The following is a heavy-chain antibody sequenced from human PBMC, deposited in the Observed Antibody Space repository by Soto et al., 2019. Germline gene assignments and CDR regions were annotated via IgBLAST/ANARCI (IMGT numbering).Heavy chain of an antibody. CDR2: IIPILGIA. CDR3: ARERNEAYYYYGMDV. Sequence: SVKVSCKASGGTFSSYTISWVRQAPGQGLEWMGRIIPILGIANYAQKFQGRVTITADKSTSTAYMELSSLRSEDTAVYYCARERNEAYYYYGMDVWGQGTTVTVS. J-gene: IGHJ6*02. D-gene: IGHD1-1*01. V-gene: IGHV1-69*04. CDR1: GGTFSSYT.